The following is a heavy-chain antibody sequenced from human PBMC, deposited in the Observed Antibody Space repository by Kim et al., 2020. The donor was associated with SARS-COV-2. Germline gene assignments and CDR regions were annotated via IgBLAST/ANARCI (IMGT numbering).Heavy chain of an antibody. CDR3: AKGKSHGIPNYYYYGMDV. J-gene: IGHJ6*01. CDR1: GFTFSTYA. D-gene: IGHD2-8*01. V-gene: IGHV3-23*01. Sequence: GGSLRLSCAASGFTFSTYAMTWVRQAPGKGLEWVSAIGGDGTNTYHADSVKGRFTISRDNSKSTLFLQMNSLRAEDTAVYFCAKGKSHGIPNYYYYGMDV. CDR2: IGGDGTNT.